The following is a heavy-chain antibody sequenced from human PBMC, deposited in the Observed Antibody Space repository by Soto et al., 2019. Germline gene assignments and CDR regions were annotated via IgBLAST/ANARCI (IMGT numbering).Heavy chain of an antibody. CDR3: TTENFDY. CDR1: GFTFSDYY. V-gene: IGHV3-7*01. J-gene: IGHJ4*02. CDR2: IKQDGSEK. Sequence: GGSLRLSCAASGFTFSDYYMTWVRQAPGKGLEWVANIKQDGSEKYYVDSVKGRFAISRDNARNSLYLQMNSLRAEDTAVYYCTTENFDYWGQGTLVTVSS.